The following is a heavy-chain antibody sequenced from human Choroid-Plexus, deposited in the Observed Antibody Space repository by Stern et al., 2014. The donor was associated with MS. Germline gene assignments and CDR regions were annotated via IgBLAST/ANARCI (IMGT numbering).Heavy chain of an antibody. V-gene: IGHV3-30*18. CDR3: AKDRQYLTYFFDH. J-gene: IGHJ5*02. CDR1: GFTFGSCA. Sequence: MQLVESGGGVVQPGRPLRLSCVASGFTFGSCAMHWVRQAPGKGLEWVGGVSHDGSYKYYADSVKGRFTISRDNSQNTLYMQMSSLRPEDTAVYYCAKDRQYLTYFFDHWGKGSLVTVSS. D-gene: IGHD2/OR15-2a*01. CDR2: VSHDGSYK.